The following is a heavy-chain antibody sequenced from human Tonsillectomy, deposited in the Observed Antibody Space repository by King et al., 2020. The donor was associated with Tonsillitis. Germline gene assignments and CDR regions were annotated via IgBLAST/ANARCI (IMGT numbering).Heavy chain of an antibody. V-gene: IGHV4-4*07. D-gene: IGHD6-13*01. CDR3: AREGSAGDYFDY. J-gene: IGHJ4*02. CDR1: GGSITSYY. Sequence: QLQESGPGLVKPSETLSLTCTVSGGSITSYYWTWIRQPAGKGLGWIGRIYTTGSTNYNPSLKSRVTMSLNTSKNQFSLKLSSVTAADTALYYCAREGSAGDYFDYWGQGTLVTVSS. CDR2: IYTTGST.